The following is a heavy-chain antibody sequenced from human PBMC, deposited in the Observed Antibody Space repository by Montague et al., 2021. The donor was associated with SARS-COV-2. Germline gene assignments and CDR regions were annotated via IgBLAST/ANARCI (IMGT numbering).Heavy chain of an antibody. V-gene: IGHV4-31*03. Sequence: TLSLTCTVSGDSLSSGGYYWSWIRQHPGGGLEWIAHIFHSGSTYYNPSLKSRVYISMDTSKKQFSLKLSSMTAADTAVYFCARTSYDSAMNHGFDLWGQGTMVTVSS. CDR2: IFHSGST. CDR1: GDSLSSGGYY. CDR3: ARTSYDSAMNHGFDL. D-gene: IGHD3-3*01. J-gene: IGHJ3*01.